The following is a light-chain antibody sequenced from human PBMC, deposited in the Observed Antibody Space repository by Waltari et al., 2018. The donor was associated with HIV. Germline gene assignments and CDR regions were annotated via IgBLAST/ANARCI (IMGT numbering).Light chain of an antibody. CDR2: GVS. CDR1: SSDVGAYNL. V-gene: IGLV2-11*01. CDR3: CSRAGSHTYV. J-gene: IGLJ1*01. Sequence: QSALTQPRSVSGSPGQSVAISCTGTSSDVGAYNLVSWYQQHPGKAPKLMIYGVSQRPSGVPYRFSGSKSGNTASLTISGLQAEDEADYHGCSRAGSHTYVFGAGTKVTVL.